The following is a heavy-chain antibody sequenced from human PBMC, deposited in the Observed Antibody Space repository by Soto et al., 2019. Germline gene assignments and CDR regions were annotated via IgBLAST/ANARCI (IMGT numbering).Heavy chain of an antibody. V-gene: IGHV1-2*02. CDR2: INPNSGVA. CDR1: GYTFTAYS. J-gene: IGHJ6*02. Sequence: VELVQSGAEVEKPGAAVRISCKTSGYTFTAYSIHWVRQAPGQGLEWMGWINPNSGVANYAQNSPGRVTKTRETSIRIVYIELTKIRSEDTTIDYCARQGSGFASPPFFYYGMHVWGQGTTAAAS. CDR3: ARQGSGFASPPFFYYGMHV. D-gene: IGHD6-25*01.